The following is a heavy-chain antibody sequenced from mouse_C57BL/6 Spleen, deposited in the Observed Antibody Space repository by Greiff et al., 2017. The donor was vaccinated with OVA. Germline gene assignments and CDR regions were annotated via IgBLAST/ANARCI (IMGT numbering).Heavy chain of an antibody. CDR2: INPYNGGT. D-gene: IGHD2-2*01. Sequence: EVQVVESGPVLVKPGASVKMSCKASGYTFTDYYMNWVKQSHGKSLEWIGVINPYNGGTSYNQKFKGKATLTVDKSSSTAYMELNSLTSEDSAVYYCAREGYNYFDYWGKGTTLTVSS. J-gene: IGHJ2*01. V-gene: IGHV1-19*01. CDR3: AREGYNYFDY. CDR1: GYTFTDYY.